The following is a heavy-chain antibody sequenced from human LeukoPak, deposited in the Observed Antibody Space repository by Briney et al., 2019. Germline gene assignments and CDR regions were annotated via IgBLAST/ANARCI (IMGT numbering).Heavy chain of an antibody. D-gene: IGHD3-10*01. V-gene: IGHV3-23*01. CDR3: AKEYGSGSYYTVDYYMDV. CDR2: ISGSGGST. Sequence: PGGSLRLSCAASGFTFSSYGMSWVRQAPGKGLEWVSAISGSGGSTYYADSVKGRFTISRDNSKNTLYLQMNSLRAEDTAVYYCAKEYGSGSYYTVDYYMDVWGKGTTVTISS. J-gene: IGHJ6*03. CDR1: GFTFSSYG.